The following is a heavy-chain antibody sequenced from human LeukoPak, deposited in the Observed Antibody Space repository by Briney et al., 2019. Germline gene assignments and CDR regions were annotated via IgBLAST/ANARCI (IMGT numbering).Heavy chain of an antibody. J-gene: IGHJ4*02. CDR3: ARGRSYYDSTGYAY. D-gene: IGHD3-22*01. CDR2: IYYSGST. Sequence: PSETLSLTCTVSGGSMSSYYWSWIRQPPGKGLEWIGYIYYSGSTNYNPSLKSRVTISLDTSKNQFSLKLTSVSAADTAVYYCARGRSYYDSTGYAYWGQGTQVTVSS. CDR1: GGSMSSYY. V-gene: IGHV4-59*12.